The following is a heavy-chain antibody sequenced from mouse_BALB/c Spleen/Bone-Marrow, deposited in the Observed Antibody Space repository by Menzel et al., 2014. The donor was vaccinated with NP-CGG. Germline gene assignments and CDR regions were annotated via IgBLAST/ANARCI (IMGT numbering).Heavy chain of an antibody. CDR3: ASYRYGWYFDV. D-gene: IGHD2-14*01. V-gene: IGHV14-3*02. J-gene: IGHJ1*01. CDR2: IDPASGNT. CDR1: GFNIKDTY. Sequence: EVKLQESGAELVNPGASVKLPCTASGFNIKDTYLHWVKQRPEQGLDWIGRIDPASGNTKYDPKFQGKATITADTSSNTAYLQLSSLTSEDTAVYYCASYRYGWYFDVWGAGTTVTVPS.